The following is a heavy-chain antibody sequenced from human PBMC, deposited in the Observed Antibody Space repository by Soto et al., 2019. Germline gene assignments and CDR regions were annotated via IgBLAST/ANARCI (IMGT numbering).Heavy chain of an antibody. CDR2: IYYSGST. CDR3: ARDAREYSSSSSDY. CDR1: GGSISSGDYY. J-gene: IGHJ4*02. V-gene: IGHV4-30-4*01. D-gene: IGHD6-6*01. Sequence: SETLSLTCTVSGGSISSGDYYWSWIRQPPGKGLEWIGYIYYSGSTYYNPSLKSRVTISVDTSKNQFSLKLSSVTAADTAVYYCARDAREYSSSSSDYWGQGTLVTVSS.